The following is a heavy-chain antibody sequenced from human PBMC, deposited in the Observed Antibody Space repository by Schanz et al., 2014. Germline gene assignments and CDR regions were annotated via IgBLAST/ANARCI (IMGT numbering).Heavy chain of an antibody. D-gene: IGHD2-2*01. J-gene: IGHJ4*02. V-gene: IGHV3-23*04. CDR1: GFTFSSYA. CDR3: VKVCSRSGCSFLDY. Sequence: EGKVGEKGGGLVQPGGSLRLSCAASGFTFSSYAMSWVRQGPGKGLEWVSAISASGGSTYYAASVEVLFTISRDNAKNTLYLQMNSLRPEDTAVYYCVKVCSRSGCSFLDYWGQGTLVTVSS. CDR2: ISASGGST.